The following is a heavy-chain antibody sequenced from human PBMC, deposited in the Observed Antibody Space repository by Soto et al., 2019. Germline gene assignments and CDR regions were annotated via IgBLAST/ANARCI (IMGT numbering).Heavy chain of an antibody. Sequence: GESLKLSCKGSGYSFTSYWIGWVRQMPGKGLEWMGIIYPGDSDTRYSPSFQGQVTISADKSISTAYLQWSSLKASDTAMYYCARTYYYDSSPYSGMDVWGQGTTVTVSS. CDR2: IYPGDSDT. D-gene: IGHD3-22*01. CDR1: GYSFTSYW. J-gene: IGHJ6*02. V-gene: IGHV5-51*01. CDR3: ARTYYYDSSPYSGMDV.